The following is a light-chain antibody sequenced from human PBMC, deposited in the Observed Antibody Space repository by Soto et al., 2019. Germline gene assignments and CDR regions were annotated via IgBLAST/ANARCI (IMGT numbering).Light chain of an antibody. CDR2: EVN. V-gene: IGLV2-14*01. Sequence: QSALTQPASVSGSLGQSITISCTGTSSDVGGFDFVSWYQQHPGKATKLMIYEVNNRPSVVSNLSAASNSSNTTFLTISGLKGEDDDDYYCSSWTSSTTHVLGGGTKLTVL. J-gene: IGLJ3*02. CDR1: SSDVGGFDF. CDR3: SSWTSSTTHV.